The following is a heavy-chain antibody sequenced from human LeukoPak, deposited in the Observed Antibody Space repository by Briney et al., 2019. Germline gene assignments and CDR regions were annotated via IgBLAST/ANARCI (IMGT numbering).Heavy chain of an antibody. CDR3: ARALNDYGDYVFDY. CDR1: GFTFSSYS. V-gene: IGHV3-48*04. J-gene: IGHJ4*02. CDR2: ISSSSSTI. D-gene: IGHD4-17*01. Sequence: PGGSLRLSCAASGFTFSSYSMNWVRQAPGKGLEWVSYISSSSSTIYYADSVKGRFTISRDNAENSLYLQMNSLRAEDTAVYYCARALNDYGDYVFDYWGQGTLVTVSS.